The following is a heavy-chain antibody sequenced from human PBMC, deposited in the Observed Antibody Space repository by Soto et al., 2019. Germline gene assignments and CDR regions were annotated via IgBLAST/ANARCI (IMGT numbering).Heavy chain of an antibody. CDR1: GYIFTSYG. CDR3: ARDDTAMVY. CDR2: IIPIFGTA. V-gene: IGHV1-69*13. J-gene: IGHJ4*02. Sequence: SVKVSCKASGYIFTSYGISWVRQAPGQGLEWMGGIIPIFGTANYAQKFQGRVTITADESTTTVYMELSSLRSEDTAVYYCARDDTAMVYWGQGTLVTVSS. D-gene: IGHD5-18*01.